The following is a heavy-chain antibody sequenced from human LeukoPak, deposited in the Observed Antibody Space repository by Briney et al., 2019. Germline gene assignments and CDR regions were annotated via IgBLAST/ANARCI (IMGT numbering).Heavy chain of an antibody. J-gene: IGHJ4*02. D-gene: IGHD4-17*01. Sequence: ASVTVSCKTFGYTVTINGSSWVRQSPGQGLEWMGWISTNNGNTNYVQNLQGRVTMTTDTSTSTAYLELRSLKSDDTAVYYCARGVTTSFDYWGQGTLVTVSS. CDR3: ARGVTTSFDY. CDR1: GYTVTING. CDR2: ISTNNGNT. V-gene: IGHV1-18*01.